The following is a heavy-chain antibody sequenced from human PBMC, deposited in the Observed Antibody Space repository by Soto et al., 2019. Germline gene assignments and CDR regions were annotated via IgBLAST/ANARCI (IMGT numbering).Heavy chain of an antibody. J-gene: IGHJ4*02. Sequence: PSETQSLTSTVSGGTISSYYWSWIRQPPGKGLEWIGYIYYSGSTNYNPSLKGRFTISRDISKNTVYLEMNSLRAEDTAIYFCARRALAHAFVDYWGQGTLVTVSS. D-gene: IGHD3-10*01. V-gene: IGHV4-59*12. CDR2: IYYSGST. CDR1: GGTISSYY. CDR3: ARRALAHAFVDY.